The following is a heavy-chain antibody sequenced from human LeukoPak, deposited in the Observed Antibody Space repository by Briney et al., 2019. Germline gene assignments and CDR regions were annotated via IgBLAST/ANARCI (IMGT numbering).Heavy chain of an antibody. V-gene: IGHV4-59*11. J-gene: IGHJ5*02. CDR2: IYYSGST. CDR1: GGSISSHY. D-gene: IGHD5-24*01. Sequence: SETLSLTCTVSGGSISSHYWSWIRQPPGKGLEWIGYIYYSGSTNYNPSLKSRVTMLVDTSKNQFSLRLSSVSAADTAVYYCARLRDWFAPWGQGTLVTVSS. CDR3: ARLRDWFAP.